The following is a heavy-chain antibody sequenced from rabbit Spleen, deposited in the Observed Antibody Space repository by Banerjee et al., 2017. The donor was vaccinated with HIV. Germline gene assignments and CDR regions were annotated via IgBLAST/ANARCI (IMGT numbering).Heavy chain of an antibody. CDR1: GFDFSSYG. CDR3: VRDHAGHAGYGPWYFNL. J-gene: IGHJ4*01. D-gene: IGHD4-2*01. Sequence: QEQLMESGGGLVQPGGSLKLSCKASGFDFSSYGVSWVRQAPGKGLEWIGYIDPIFGSTYYASWVNCRFTISRHNAQNTLYLQLNSLTAADTATYFCVRDHAGHAGYGPWYFNLWGPGTLVTVS. CDR2: IDPIFGST. V-gene: IGHV1S47*01.